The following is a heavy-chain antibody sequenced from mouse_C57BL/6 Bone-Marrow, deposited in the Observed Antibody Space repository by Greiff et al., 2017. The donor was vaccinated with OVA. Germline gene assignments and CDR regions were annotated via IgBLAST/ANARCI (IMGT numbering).Heavy chain of an antibody. CDR2: ISNGGGST. CDR3: ARQIYSNYWYFDV. V-gene: IGHV5-12*01. D-gene: IGHD2-5*01. CDR1: GFTFSDYY. Sequence: DVKLVESGGGLVQPGGSLKLSCAASGFTFSDYYMYWVRQTPEKRLEWVAYISNGGGSTYYPDTVKGRFTISRDNAKNTLYLQMSRLKSEDTAMYYCARQIYSNYWYFDVWGTGTTVTVSS. J-gene: IGHJ1*03.